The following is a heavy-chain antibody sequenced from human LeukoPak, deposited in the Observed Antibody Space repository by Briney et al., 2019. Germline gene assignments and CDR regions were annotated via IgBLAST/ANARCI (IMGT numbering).Heavy chain of an antibody. D-gene: IGHD2-15*01. J-gene: IGHJ5*02. CDR1: GGSISSATYY. CDR3: ARQQCSGGSCYARAIWFDP. V-gene: IGHV4-39*01. CDR2: IYYTGTT. Sequence: SETLSLTCNASGGSISSATYYWGWLRQPPGKGLEWIGSIYYTGTTYYSPSLKSRVTISVHTSKNQLSLKLNSVTAADTAVYYCARQQCSGGSCYARAIWFDPWGQGTLVTVSS.